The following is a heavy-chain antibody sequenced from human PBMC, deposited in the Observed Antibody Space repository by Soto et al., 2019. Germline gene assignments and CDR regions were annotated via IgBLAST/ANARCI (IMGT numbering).Heavy chain of an antibody. CDR3: ARSRTVSSTSKRGAFDY. J-gene: IGHJ4*02. V-gene: IGHV1-18*04. Sequence: GASVKVSCKASGYTFTSYGISWVRQAPGQGLEWMGWISAYNGNTNYAQKLQGRVTMTTDTSTSTAYMELRSLRSDDTAVYYCARSRTVSSTSKRGAFDYWGQGTLVTVSS. CDR2: ISAYNGNT. D-gene: IGHD2-2*01. CDR1: GYTFTSYG.